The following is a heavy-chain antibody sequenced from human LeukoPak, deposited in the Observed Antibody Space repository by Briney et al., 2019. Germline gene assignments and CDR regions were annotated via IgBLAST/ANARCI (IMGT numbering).Heavy chain of an antibody. J-gene: IGHJ3*02. CDR1: GYTFTSYD. D-gene: IGHD2-21*02. CDR2: MNPNSGNA. Sequence: ASVKVSSKASGYTFTSYDINWVRQATGQGLEWMGWMNPNSGNAGYAQKFQGRVTMTRNTSIRTAYMELSSLRSEDTAVYYCARGSTTYCGGDCYNINAFDIWGQGTMVTVSS. V-gene: IGHV1-8*01. CDR3: ARGSTTYCGGDCYNINAFDI.